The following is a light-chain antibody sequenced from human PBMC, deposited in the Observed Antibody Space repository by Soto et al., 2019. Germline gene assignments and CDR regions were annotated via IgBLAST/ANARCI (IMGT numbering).Light chain of an antibody. Sequence: EIVLTQSPVTLALSPGERATLSCRTSQSVDIYLAWYQQKPSQAPRLLIYDASNRATGIPARFSGSGSGTDFTLTISSLEPEDFAVYYCQQRKFWPPLTFGGGTKVEL. J-gene: IGKJ4*01. CDR2: DAS. V-gene: IGKV3-11*01. CDR3: QQRKFWPPLT. CDR1: QSVDIY.